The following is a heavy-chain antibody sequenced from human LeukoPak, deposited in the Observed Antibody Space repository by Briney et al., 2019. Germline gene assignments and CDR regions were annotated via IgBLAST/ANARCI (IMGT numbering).Heavy chain of an antibody. Sequence: SVKVSCKASGGTFSSYAISWVRQAPGQGLEWMGGIIPIFGTANYAQKFQGRVTITADESTSTAYMELSSLRSEDTAVYYCASYSSSWYESGYWGQGTLVTVSS. CDR3: ASYSSSWYESGY. CDR2: IIPIFGTA. D-gene: IGHD6-13*01. V-gene: IGHV1-69*01. CDR1: GGTFSSYA. J-gene: IGHJ4*02.